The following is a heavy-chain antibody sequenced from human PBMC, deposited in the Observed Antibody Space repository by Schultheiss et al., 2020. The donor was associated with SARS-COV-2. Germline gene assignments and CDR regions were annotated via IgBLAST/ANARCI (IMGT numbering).Heavy chain of an antibody. CDR1: GFTFSSYS. V-gene: IGHV3-48*01. J-gene: IGHJ3*02. CDR2: ISSSGSTI. Sequence: GGSLRLSCAASGFTFSSYSMNWVRQAPGKGLEWVSYISSSGSTIYYADSVKGRFTISRDNSKNTLYLQMNSLRAEDTAVYYCAREGVNYYGSGSYYRSYAFDIWGQGTMVTVSS. D-gene: IGHD3-10*01. CDR3: AREGVNYYGSGSYYRSYAFDI.